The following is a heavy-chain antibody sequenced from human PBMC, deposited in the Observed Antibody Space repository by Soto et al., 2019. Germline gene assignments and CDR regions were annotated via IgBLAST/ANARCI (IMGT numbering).Heavy chain of an antibody. J-gene: IGHJ4*02. CDR2: IHHSGST. D-gene: IGHD2-15*01. CDR3: ASPGYCSDGTCYPDY. V-gene: IGHV4-34*01. Sequence: SETLSLTCAVYGGSLSGSYWSWVRQPPGTGLEWIGEIHHSGSTYYNPSLKSRVTLSVDTSKNQFSLKLNSVTAADTAVYYCASPGYCSDGTCYPDYWGQGTLVTVSS. CDR1: GGSLSGSY.